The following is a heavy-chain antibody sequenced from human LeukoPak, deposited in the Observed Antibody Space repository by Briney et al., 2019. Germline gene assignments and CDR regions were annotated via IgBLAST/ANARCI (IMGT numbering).Heavy chain of an antibody. Sequence: GGSLRLSCAASGFTFSSYGMHWVRQAPGKGLEWVSSISSSSSYIYYADSVKGRFTISRDNAKNSLYLQMNSLRAEDTAVYYCARDRYFRLWFDPWGQGTLVTVSS. CDR3: ARDRYFRLWFDP. J-gene: IGHJ5*02. V-gene: IGHV3-21*01. CDR2: ISSSSSYI. D-gene: IGHD2/OR15-2a*01. CDR1: GFTFSSYG.